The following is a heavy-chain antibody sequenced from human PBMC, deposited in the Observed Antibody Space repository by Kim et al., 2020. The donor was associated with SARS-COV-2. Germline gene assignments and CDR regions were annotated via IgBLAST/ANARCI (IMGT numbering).Heavy chain of an antibody. Sequence: QQFQSRITMTANTSTDTAYMGLSSLRSEDTAVYYCATGVGWGGPSWFDHWGQGTLVTVSS. CDR3: ATGVGWGGPSWFDH. D-gene: IGHD3-10*01. J-gene: IGHJ5*02. V-gene: IGHV1-24*01.